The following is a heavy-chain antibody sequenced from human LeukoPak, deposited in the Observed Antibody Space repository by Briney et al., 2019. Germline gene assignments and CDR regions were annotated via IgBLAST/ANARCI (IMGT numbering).Heavy chain of an antibody. CDR3: ARVVGSHYDLWSGKGLDY. CDR2: ISAYNGNT. V-gene: IGHV1-18*01. CDR1: GYTFTSYG. J-gene: IGHJ4*02. D-gene: IGHD3-3*01. Sequence: GASVKVSCKASGYTFTSYGISWVRQAPGQGLEWMGWISAYNGNTNYAQKLQGRVTMTTDTSTSTAYMELRSLRSDDTAVYYCARVVGSHYDLWSGKGLDYWGQGTLVTVSS.